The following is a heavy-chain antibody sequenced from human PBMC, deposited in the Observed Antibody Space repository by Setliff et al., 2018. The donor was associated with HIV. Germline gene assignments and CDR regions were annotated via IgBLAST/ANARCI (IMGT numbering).Heavy chain of an antibody. Sequence: PSETLSLTCAVYGGSFNDYYWTWIRPPPGKGLEWIGGIDHSGSTNYHASLKSRVTISIDTSKNQSSLKLSSVTAADTAVYYCARGLNYYGSGSYLPLGYWGQGTLVTVSS. CDR3: ARGLNYYGSGSYLPLGY. CDR1: GGSFNDYY. V-gene: IGHV4-34*01. CDR2: IDHSGST. D-gene: IGHD3-10*01. J-gene: IGHJ4*02.